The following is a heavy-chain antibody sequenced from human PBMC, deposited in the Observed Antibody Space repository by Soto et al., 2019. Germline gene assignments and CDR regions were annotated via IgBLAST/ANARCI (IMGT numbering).Heavy chain of an antibody. V-gene: IGHV1-18*01. CDR3: ARDLGGWPDY. D-gene: IGHD2-15*01. Sequence: ASVKVSCKASGGTFSSYTISWVRQAPGQGLEWMGWISAYNGNTNYAQKFQGRVTMTTDTSTSTAYMELRSLRSDDTAVYYCARDLGGWPDYWGQGTLVTVSS. J-gene: IGHJ4*02. CDR1: GGTFSSYT. CDR2: ISAYNGNT.